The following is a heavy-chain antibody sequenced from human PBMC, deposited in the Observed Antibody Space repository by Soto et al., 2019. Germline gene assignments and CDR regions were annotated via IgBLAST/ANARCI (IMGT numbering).Heavy chain of an antibody. CDR1: VYDFNTYD. J-gene: IGHJ4*02. CDR3: ARSESHGWNDY. Sequence: XSLTVSCKDCVYDFNTYDITCGCQAAGQGLEWVGWVNPNSCYTAYAQKFVGRVTMTRNTPLRTAYMELSSLTSGDTAVYYCARSESHGWNDYWRQVTLVTVSS. CDR2: VNPNSCYT. V-gene: IGHV1-8*01. D-gene: IGHD5-18*01.